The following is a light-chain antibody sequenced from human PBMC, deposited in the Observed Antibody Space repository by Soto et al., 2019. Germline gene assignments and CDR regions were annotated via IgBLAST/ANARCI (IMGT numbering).Light chain of an antibody. J-gene: IGKJ4*01. CDR2: AAS. CDR3: QQSNSFPLT. Sequence: DIQMTQSPSSVSASVGDIVTITCRASQGISSRLAWYQQKPGKAPNLLIYAASSLQSGVPSRFSGSGSETDFTFTIGSLQPEDVATYDGQQSNSFPLTFGGGTKVEIK. V-gene: IGKV1-12*01. CDR1: QGISSR.